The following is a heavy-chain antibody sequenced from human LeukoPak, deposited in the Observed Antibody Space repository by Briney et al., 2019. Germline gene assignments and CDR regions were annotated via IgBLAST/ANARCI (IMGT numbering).Heavy chain of an antibody. D-gene: IGHD3-10*01. CDR3: ARDTGQYAPGTPGFTRFDP. J-gene: IGHJ5*02. Sequence: PSETLSLTCTVSGGSISSANYYWGWIRQPPGKGLEWIGRDYNSGSTYYNPSLKSRVIVSLAMSQNQFSLRLTSVTAADTAVYYCARDTGQYAPGTPGFTRFDPWGQGALVTVSS. V-gene: IGHV4-39*07. CDR2: DYNSGST. CDR1: GGSISSANYY.